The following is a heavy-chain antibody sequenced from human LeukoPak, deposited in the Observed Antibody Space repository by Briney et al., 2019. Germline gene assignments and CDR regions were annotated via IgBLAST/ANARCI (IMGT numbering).Heavy chain of an antibody. V-gene: IGHV3-53*01. D-gene: IGHD4-17*01. CDR1: GFTVSSNY. Sequence: GGSLRLSCAASGFTVSSNYMSWVRQAPGKGLEWVSVIYSGGSTYYADSVKGRFTISRDNSKNTLYLQMNSLRAEDTAVYYRARESNQMAYTVTTPYFDYWGQGTLVTVSS. CDR3: ARESNQMAYTVTTPYFDY. J-gene: IGHJ4*02. CDR2: IYSGGST.